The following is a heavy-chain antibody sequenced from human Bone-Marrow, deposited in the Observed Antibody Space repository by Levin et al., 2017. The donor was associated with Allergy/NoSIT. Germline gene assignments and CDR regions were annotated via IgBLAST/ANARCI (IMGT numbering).Heavy chain of an antibody. CDR3: ARRARYYYDSSGYYYARTWHGAFDY. CDR1: GGSFSGYY. D-gene: IGHD3-22*01. Sequence: SETLSLTCAVYGGSFSGYYWSWIRQPPGKGLEWIGEINHSGSTNYNPSLKSRVTISVDTSKNQFSLKLSSVTAADTAVYYCARRARYYYDSSGYYYARTWHGAFDYWGQGTLVTVSS. CDR2: INHSGST. V-gene: IGHV4-34*01. J-gene: IGHJ4*02.